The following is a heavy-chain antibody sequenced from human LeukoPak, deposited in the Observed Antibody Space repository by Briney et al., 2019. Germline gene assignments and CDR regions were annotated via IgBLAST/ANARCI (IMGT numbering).Heavy chain of an antibody. Sequence: PSETLSLTCTVSGGSISTSSYYWAWIRQPPGKGLEWIGSIYFSGGTYFNPSLKSRLTISIDTSKNLFSLNLSSVTAADTALYYCARVLWASYYMDVWGKGATVTVSS. V-gene: IGHV4-39*07. CDR1: GGSISTSSYY. J-gene: IGHJ6*03. D-gene: IGHD2-21*01. CDR3: ARVLWASYYMDV. CDR2: IYFSGGT.